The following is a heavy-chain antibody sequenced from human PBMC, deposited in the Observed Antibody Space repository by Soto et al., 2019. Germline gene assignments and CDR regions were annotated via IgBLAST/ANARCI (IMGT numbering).Heavy chain of an antibody. D-gene: IGHD3-10*01. CDR2: VYSGGNT. V-gene: IGHV3-66*01. J-gene: IGHJ4*02. CDR3: GDYRQKGY. CDR1: GFTVSNNY. Sequence: GGSPRLSCAASGFTVSNNYMSWFRHAPGKGLEWVSLVYSGGNTYYADSVKGIFTISRYSSKNTLYLQMNSLRHGDRAMYYCGDYRQKGYWGEGTLVSVSS.